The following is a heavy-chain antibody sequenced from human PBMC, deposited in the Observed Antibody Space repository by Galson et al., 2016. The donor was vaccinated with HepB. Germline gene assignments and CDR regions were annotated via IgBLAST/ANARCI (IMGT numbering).Heavy chain of an antibody. CDR1: GFKFNVYT. CDR3: ATYTKPLLRKLADPFDN. J-gene: IGHJ4*01. V-gene: IGHV3-21*01. D-gene: IGHD3-22*01. CDR2: IGADSDYA. Sequence: SLRLSCAASGFKFNVYTMSWVRQAPGRGLEWVSSIGADSDYAHYADSVRGRFTVSRDNARNSLFLQMNALRLEDTAIYYCATYTKPLLRKLADPFDNWGHGSLVSVSS.